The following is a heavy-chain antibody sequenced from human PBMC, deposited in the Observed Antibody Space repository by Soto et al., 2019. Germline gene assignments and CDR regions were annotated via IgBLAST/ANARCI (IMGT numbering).Heavy chain of an antibody. CDR1: GSLLGKAW. D-gene: IGHD2-21*02. CDR2: IKRKIDGGTT. J-gene: IGHJ3*02. Sequence: GGPWRSSLLPSGSLLGKAWISGFGRPQGRGWGWVGGIKRKIDGGTTDYAAPVKGRFTISRDDSKNTLYLQMNSLKTEDTAVYYCTTDPPPGVTDACDMWGQGTMVTVSS. CDR3: TTDPPPGVTDACDM. V-gene: IGHV3-15*01.